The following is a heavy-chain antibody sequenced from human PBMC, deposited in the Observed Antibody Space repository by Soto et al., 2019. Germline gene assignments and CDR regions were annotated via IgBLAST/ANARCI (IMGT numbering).Heavy chain of an antibody. CDR3: ARPGTTGWFDP. CDR1: GYSISSGYY. V-gene: IGHV4-38-2*01. J-gene: IGHJ5*02. Sequence: SETLSLTCAVSGYSISSGYYWGWIRQPPGKGLEWIGSIYHSGSTYYNPSLKSRVTISVDTSKNQFSLKLSSVTAADTAVYYCARPGTTGWFDPWGQGTLVTVYS. CDR2: IYHSGST. D-gene: IGHD1-7*01.